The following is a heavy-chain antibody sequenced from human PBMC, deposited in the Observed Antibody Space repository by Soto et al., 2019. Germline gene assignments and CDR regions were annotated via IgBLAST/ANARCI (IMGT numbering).Heavy chain of an antibody. J-gene: IGHJ5*02. CDR1: GFTFSDYA. D-gene: IGHD1-26*01. Sequence: EVPLMESGGGLIQPGGSLRLSCAASGFTFSDYAMAWVRQVPGKGLEWVSGISDSGITTKYAASVKGRFTISRDNSKNTLFLEMTTLKAADTAVYYCAKDARRSGIVGQWVAWGQGALVTVSS. CDR2: ISDSGITT. CDR3: AKDARRSGIVGQWVA. V-gene: IGHV3-23*01.